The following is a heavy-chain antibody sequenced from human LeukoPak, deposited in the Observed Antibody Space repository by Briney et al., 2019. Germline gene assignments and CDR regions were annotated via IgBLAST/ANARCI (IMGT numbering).Heavy chain of an antibody. CDR1: GFTFSSYA. J-gene: IGHJ3*02. V-gene: IGHV3-30-3*01. Sequence: GGSLRLSCAASGFTFSSYAMHWVRQAPGKGLEWVAVISYDGSNKYYADSVKGRFTISRDNSENTLYLQMNSLRAEDTAVYYCAKVGDDAFDIWGQGTMVTVSS. CDR3: AKVGDDAFDI. CDR2: ISYDGSNK.